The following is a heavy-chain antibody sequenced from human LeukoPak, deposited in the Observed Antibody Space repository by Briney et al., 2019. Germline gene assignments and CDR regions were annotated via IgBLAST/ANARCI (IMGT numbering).Heavy chain of an antibody. CDR1: GGSISSSSYY. Sequence: SETLSLTCTVSGGSISSSSYYWGWIRQPPGKGLEWIGSIYYSGSTYYNPSLKSRVTISVDTSKNQFSLKLSSVTAADTAVYYCASPFGSSSSCYRYWGQGTLVTVSS. CDR2: IYYSGST. CDR3: ASPFGSSSSCYRY. V-gene: IGHV4-39*01. J-gene: IGHJ4*02. D-gene: IGHD2-2*01.